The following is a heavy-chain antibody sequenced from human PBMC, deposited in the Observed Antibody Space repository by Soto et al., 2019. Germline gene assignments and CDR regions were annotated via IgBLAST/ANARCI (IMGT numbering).Heavy chain of an antibody. J-gene: IGHJ6*02. Sequence: EVQLVESGGGLVQPGGSLRLSCAASGFTFSSYEMNWVRQAPGKGLEWVSYISSSGSTIYYADSVKGRFTISRDNAKNSRYLQMNSLRAEDTSVYYCAGGYSYGYDYDYGMDVWGQGTTVTVS. CDR1: GFTFSSYE. CDR2: ISSSGSTI. CDR3: AGGYSYGYDYDYGMDV. V-gene: IGHV3-48*03. D-gene: IGHD5-18*01.